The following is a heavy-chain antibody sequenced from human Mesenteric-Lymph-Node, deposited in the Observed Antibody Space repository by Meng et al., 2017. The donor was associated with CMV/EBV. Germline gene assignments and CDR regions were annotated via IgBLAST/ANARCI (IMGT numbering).Heavy chain of an antibody. D-gene: IGHD3-10*01. V-gene: IGHV4-59*01. J-gene: IGHJ5*02. CDR1: GGSISSYY. CDR2: VHYSGST. CDR3: ATVPRGYNFFDH. Sequence: GSLRLSCSVSGGSISSYYRSWVRQSPGKGLEWLGYVHYSGSTNYNPSLKSRVTILVDTSNNQFFLNLNSVTAADTAIYYCATVPRGYNFFDHWGLGTLVTVSS.